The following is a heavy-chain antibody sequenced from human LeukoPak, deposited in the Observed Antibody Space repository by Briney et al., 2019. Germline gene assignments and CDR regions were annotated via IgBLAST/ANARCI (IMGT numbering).Heavy chain of an antibody. CDR2: ISGSGGST. Sequence: GGSLRLSCAASGFTFSSYSMNWVRQAPGKGLEWVSAISGSGGSTYYADSVKGRFTISRDNSKNTLYLQMNSLRAEDTAVYYCAKVGDSSGWTPLGYWGQGTLVTVSS. V-gene: IGHV3-23*01. CDR3: AKVGDSSGWTPLGY. J-gene: IGHJ4*02. CDR1: GFTFSSYS. D-gene: IGHD6-19*01.